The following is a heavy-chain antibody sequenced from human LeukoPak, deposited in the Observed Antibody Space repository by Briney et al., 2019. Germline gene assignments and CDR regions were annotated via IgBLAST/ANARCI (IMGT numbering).Heavy chain of an antibody. Sequence: GGSLRLAFAASGLTVSSTYMSWVRQAPGKGVEWVSVIYGDGTTGYADSVKDRFIIFRDTSKDTLYLQMESLRVEDTALYYRPKTANAMTLDYWGQGTLVIVSS. J-gene: IGHJ4*02. V-gene: IGHV3-66*01. CDR3: PKTANAMTLDY. CDR1: GLTVSSTY. D-gene: IGHD2-2*01. CDR2: IYGDGTT.